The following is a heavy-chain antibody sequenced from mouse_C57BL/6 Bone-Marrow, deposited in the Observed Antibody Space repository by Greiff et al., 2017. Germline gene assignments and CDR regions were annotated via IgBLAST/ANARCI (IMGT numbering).Heavy chain of an antibody. CDR3: ARNFPRYYSYAMDY. D-gene: IGHD2-3*01. CDR2: ISSGSSTI. CDR1: GFTFSDYG. Sequence: EVQVVESGGGLVKPGGSLKLSCAASGFTFSDYGMHWVRQAPEKGLEWVAYISSGSSTIYYADTVKGRFTISRDNAKNTLFLQMTSLRSEDTAMYYCARNFPRYYSYAMDYWGQGTSVTVSS. J-gene: IGHJ4*01. V-gene: IGHV5-17*01.